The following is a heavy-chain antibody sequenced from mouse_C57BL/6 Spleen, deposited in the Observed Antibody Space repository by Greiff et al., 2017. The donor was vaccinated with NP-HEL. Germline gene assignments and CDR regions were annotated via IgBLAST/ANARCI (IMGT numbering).Heavy chain of an antibody. CDR2: IRSKSNNYAT. J-gene: IGHJ2*01. D-gene: IGHD2-3*01. Sequence: EVHLVESGGGLVQPKGSLKLSCAASGFSFNTYAMNWVRQAPGKGLEWVARIRSKSNNYATYYADSVKDRFTISRDDSESMLYLQMNNLKTEDTAMYYCVRHGYDGGYFDYWGQGTTLTVSS. CDR3: VRHGYDGGYFDY. CDR1: GFSFNTYA. V-gene: IGHV10-1*01.